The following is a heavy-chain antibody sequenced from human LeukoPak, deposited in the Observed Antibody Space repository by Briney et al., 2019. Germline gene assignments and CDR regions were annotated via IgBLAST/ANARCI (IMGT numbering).Heavy chain of an antibody. CDR3: ATAIAAAGTPDY. CDR1: GYTFTGYY. V-gene: IGHV1-2*02. Sequence: GASVKVSCKASGYTFTGYYMHWVRQAPGQGLEWMGWINPNSGGTNYAQKFQGRVTMTRDTSISTAYMELSRLRSDDTAVYCCATAIAAAGTPDYWGQGTLVTVSS. CDR2: INPNSGGT. D-gene: IGHD6-13*01. J-gene: IGHJ4*02.